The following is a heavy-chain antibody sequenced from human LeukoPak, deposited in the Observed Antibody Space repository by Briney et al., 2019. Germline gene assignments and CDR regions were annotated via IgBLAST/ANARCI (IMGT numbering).Heavy chain of an antibody. CDR1: GFTFSSYW. V-gene: IGHV3-7*01. D-gene: IGHD3-3*01. CDR3: ARDLTLVLLSD. J-gene: IGHJ4*02. Sequence: GGTLRLSGAASGFTFSSYWMSWVRQARGKGLEWVANIKQDGSEKYYVDSVKGRFTISRDNAKNSLYLQMNSLRAEDTAVYYCARDLTLVLLSDWGQGTLVTVSS. CDR2: IKQDGSEK.